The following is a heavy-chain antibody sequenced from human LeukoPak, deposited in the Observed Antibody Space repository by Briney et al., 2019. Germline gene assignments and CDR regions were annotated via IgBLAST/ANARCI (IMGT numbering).Heavy chain of an antibody. Sequence: SETLSLTCTVSGGSISSYYWSWIRQPPGKGLEWIGYIYYSGSTNYNPSLKSRVTISVDTSKNQFSLKLSSVTAADTPVYHCARDSGSYYPYYYYMDVWGKGTTVTISS. V-gene: IGHV4-59*12. D-gene: IGHD1-26*01. CDR2: IYYSGST. CDR1: GGSISSYY. CDR3: ARDSGSYYPYYYYMDV. J-gene: IGHJ6*03.